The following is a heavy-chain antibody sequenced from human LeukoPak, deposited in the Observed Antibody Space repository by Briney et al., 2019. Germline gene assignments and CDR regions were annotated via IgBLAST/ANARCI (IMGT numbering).Heavy chain of an antibody. CDR3: ARDGSGGVVPAAIGGYNWFDP. J-gene: IGHJ5*02. CDR2: ITPIFGIA. CDR1: GGTFSSYA. V-gene: IGHV1-69*10. Sequence: SVKVSCKASGGTFSSYAISWVRQAPGQGLEWMGRITPIFGIANYAQKFQGRVTITADKSTSTAYMELSSLRSEDTAVSYCARDGSGGVVPAAIGGYNWFDPWGQGTLVTVSS. D-gene: IGHD2-2*02.